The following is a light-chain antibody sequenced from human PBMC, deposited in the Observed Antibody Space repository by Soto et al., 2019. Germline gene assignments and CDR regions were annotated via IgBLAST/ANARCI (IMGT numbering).Light chain of an antibody. J-gene: IGLJ3*02. CDR3: CSYAGSSTWV. CDR2: EGS. CDR1: SSDVGSYNL. V-gene: IGLV2-23*01. Sequence: QSALTQPASVSGSPGQSITISCTGTSSDVGSYNLVSWYQQHPGKAPKLMIYEGSKRPSGVSNRFSGSKSGNTASLTISGPQADDEADYYCCSYAGSSTWVFGGGTKLTVL.